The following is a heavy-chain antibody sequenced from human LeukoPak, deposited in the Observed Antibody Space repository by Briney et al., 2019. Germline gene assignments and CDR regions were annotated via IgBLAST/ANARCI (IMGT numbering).Heavy chain of an antibody. Sequence: ASVKVSCKAPGYTFTSYDINWVRQATGRGLEWMGWMNPNSGNIGYAQKFQGRVTMTRSTSISTAYMELSSLTSEDTAVYYCARMGIAAAWSDYWGQGTLVTVSS. CDR1: GYTFTSYD. CDR3: ARMGIAAAWSDY. V-gene: IGHV1-8*01. J-gene: IGHJ4*02. CDR2: MNPNSGNI. D-gene: IGHD6-13*01.